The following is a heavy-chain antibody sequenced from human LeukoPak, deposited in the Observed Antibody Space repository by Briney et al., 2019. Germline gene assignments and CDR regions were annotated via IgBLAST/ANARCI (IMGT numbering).Heavy chain of an antibody. CDR3: ARGFWSGYYYFDY. V-gene: IGHV1-46*01. D-gene: IGHD3-3*01. CDR1: GYTFTTYY. CDR2: INPSGGST. J-gene: IGHJ4*02. Sequence: ASVKVSCKASGYTFTTYYIHWVRQAPGQGFDRMGIINPSGGSTTYAQKFQGRVTMTRATSTSTVYMELSSLRSEDTAVYYCARGFWSGYYYFDYWGQGTLVTVSS.